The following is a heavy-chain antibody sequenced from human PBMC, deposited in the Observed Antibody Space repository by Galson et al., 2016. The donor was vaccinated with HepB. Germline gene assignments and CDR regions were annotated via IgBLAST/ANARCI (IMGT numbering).Heavy chain of an antibody. D-gene: IGHD4-17*01. CDR2: ISRDGGST. V-gene: IGHV3-64D*06. J-gene: IGHJ6*02. Sequence: SLRLSCAVSGFAFSSFAIHWVRQAPGKGLEHISVISRDGGSTYYADSARGRFTISRDNSKNTSYLQLSSLRAEDTALYYCVKDRGPTVATESDFHYYYGMDVWGQGTTVTVSS. CDR3: VKDRGPTVATESDFHYYYGMDV. CDR1: GFAFSSFA.